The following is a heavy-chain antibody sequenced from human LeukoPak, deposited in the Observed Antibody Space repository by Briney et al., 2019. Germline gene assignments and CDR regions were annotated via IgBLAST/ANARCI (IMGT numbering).Heavy chain of an antibody. CDR3: ASSYFDNSPHACDI. J-gene: IGHJ3*02. CDR1: GFTFISYW. V-gene: IGHV3-7*01. D-gene: IGHD3-22*01. CDR2: IKQDGSEK. Sequence: GGSLRLSCAASGFTFISYWMSWVRQAPGKGLEWVANIKQDGSEKYYVDSVKGRFTISRDNTKNSLFLHMSSLRAEDTAVYFCASSYFDNSPHACDIWGQGTMVSVSS.